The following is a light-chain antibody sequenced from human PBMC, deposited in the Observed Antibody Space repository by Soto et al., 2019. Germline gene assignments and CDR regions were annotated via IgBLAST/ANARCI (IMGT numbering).Light chain of an antibody. CDR2: AAS. V-gene: IGKV1-39*01. J-gene: IGKJ4*01. Sequence: DIPMTQSPSSLSASVGDRVTITCRASQNIATYLNWYQQKPGQAPKLLIYAASSLQSGVPSGFSGSGSGTDFTLTISSLQPEDFATYYCQQGYNAPLTFGGGTKVEI. CDR3: QQGYNAPLT. CDR1: QNIATY.